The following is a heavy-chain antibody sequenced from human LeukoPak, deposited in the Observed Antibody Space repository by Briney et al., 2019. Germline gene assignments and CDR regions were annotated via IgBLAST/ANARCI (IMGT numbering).Heavy chain of an antibody. CDR2: INPNSGGT. Sequence: GASVKVSCKASGYTFTGYYMHWVRQAPGQGLEWMGWINPNSGGTNYAQKFQGRVTMTRDTSISTAYMELRSLRSDDTAVYYCAGVGTYSSSSSMLAPIYYYGMVVWGQGTTVTVSS. CDR3: AGVGTYSSSSSMLAPIYYYGMVV. D-gene: IGHD6-6*01. J-gene: IGHJ6*02. CDR1: GYTFTGYY. V-gene: IGHV1-2*02.